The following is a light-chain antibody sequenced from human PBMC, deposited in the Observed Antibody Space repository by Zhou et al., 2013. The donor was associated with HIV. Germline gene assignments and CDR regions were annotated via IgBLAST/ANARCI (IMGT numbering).Light chain of an antibody. CDR3: QQSYSSLVT. CDR2: AAS. Sequence: DIQMTQSPSSLSASIGDRVSITCRSSQSITTYLNWYQHKPGKAPKLLIYAASRLQSGVPSRVSGSGSGTDFTLTISSLQPEDFATYYCQQSYSSLVTFGGGTKVEIK. V-gene: IGKV1-39*01. CDR1: QSITTY. J-gene: IGKJ4*01.